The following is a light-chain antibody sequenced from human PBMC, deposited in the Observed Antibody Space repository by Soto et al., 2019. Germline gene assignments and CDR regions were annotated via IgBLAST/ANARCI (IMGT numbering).Light chain of an antibody. Sequence: VVTQSPGTLSLSTEERATLSCRASQSVSSSYLAWYQQKPGQAPRLLIYGASSRATGIPDRFSGSGSGTDFILTISRLQPEDFALYYCQQYGSSPLTFGGGTKVDIK. CDR1: QSVSSSY. J-gene: IGKJ4*01. CDR3: QQYGSSPLT. V-gene: IGKV3-20*01. CDR2: GAS.